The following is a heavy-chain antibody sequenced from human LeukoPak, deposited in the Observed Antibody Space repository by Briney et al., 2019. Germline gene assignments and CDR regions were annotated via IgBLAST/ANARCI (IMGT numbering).Heavy chain of an antibody. CDR1: GFIFSNAW. D-gene: IGHD1-26*01. V-gene: IGHV3-53*01. CDR3: ARDRVGALFRY. J-gene: IGHJ4*02. CDR2: IYSGGST. Sequence: PGGSLRLSCAASGFIFSNAWMTWVRQAPGKGLEWVSVIYSGGSTYYADSVKGRFTISRDNSKNTLYLQMNSLRAEDTAVYYCARDRVGALFRYWGQGTLVTVSS.